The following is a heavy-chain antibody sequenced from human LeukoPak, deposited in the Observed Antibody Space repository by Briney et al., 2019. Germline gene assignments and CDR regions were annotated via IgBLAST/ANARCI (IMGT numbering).Heavy chain of an antibody. D-gene: IGHD3-9*01. CDR1: GYTFTSYY. CDR3: ARALRYYDILTGYYPYYYYGMDV. CDR2: INPGGGST. V-gene: IGHV1-46*01. Sequence: GASVKVSCKASGYTFTSYYMHWVRQAPGQGLEWMGIINPGGGSTSYAQKFQGRVTMTRDTSTSTVYMELSSLRSEDTAVYYCARALRYYDILTGYYPYYYYGMDVWGQGTTVTVSS. J-gene: IGHJ6*02.